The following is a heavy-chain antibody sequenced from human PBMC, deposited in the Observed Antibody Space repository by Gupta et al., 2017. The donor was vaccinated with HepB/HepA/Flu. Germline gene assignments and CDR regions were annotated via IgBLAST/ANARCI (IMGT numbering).Heavy chain of an antibody. CDR2: IYPVDSDT. V-gene: IGHV5-51*01. Sequence: EVQLVQSGAEVKKPGESLKISCKGSGYTFTSYWIGWVRQMPGKGLEWMGSIYPVDSDTRYSPSFQGQVTLSVDKSITTAYLQWSSLKASEXAXYYCARLGARWSLDNWFDPWGQGTMVTVSS. CDR3: ARLGARWSLDNWFDP. CDR1: GYTFTSYW. D-gene: IGHD1-26*01. J-gene: IGHJ5*02.